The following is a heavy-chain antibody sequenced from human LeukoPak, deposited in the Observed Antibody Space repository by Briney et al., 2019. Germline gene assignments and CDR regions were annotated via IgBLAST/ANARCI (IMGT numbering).Heavy chain of an antibody. CDR3: ARGGYDFWSGPIPAPFDY. CDR1: GGSISSYY. V-gene: IGHV4-4*07. J-gene: IGHJ4*02. CDR2: IYTSGTT. D-gene: IGHD3-3*01. Sequence: PSETLSLTCTVSGGSISSYYWSWIRQPAGKGLEWIGRIYTSGTTNYNPSLKSRVTMSVDTSKNQFSLKLSSVTAADTAVYYCARGGYDFWSGPIPAPFDYWGQGTLVTVSS.